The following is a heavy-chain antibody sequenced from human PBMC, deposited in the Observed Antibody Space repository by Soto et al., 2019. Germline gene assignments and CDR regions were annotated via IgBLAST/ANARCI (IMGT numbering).Heavy chain of an antibody. V-gene: IGHV4-31*03. CDR2: IYYSGST. CDR1: GGSIRSGGYY. Sequence: SETLSLTCTVSGGSIRSGGYYWSWIRHHPGKGLEWIGYIYYSGSTYYNPSLKSRVTISVDTSKNQFSLKLSSVTAADTAVYYCAREAPPTAYYYGMDVWGQGTTVTVSS. J-gene: IGHJ6*02. CDR3: AREAPPTAYYYGMDV. D-gene: IGHD4-17*01.